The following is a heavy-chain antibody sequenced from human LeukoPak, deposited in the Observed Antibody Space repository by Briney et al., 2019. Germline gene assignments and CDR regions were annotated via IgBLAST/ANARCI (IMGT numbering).Heavy chain of an antibody. J-gene: IGHJ6*03. V-gene: IGHV3-66*01. Sequence: GGSLRLSCAGSGFSVSNYYMSWVRQAPGKGLEWVSLIRDSGETFYADSVKGRFTISRDNSKNTMYLQMNSLRAEDTAVYYCARVSSGSYFGYYYYYMDVWGKGTTVTVSS. CDR1: GFSVSNYY. CDR3: ARVSSGSYFGYYYYYMDV. CDR2: IRDSGET. D-gene: IGHD1-26*01.